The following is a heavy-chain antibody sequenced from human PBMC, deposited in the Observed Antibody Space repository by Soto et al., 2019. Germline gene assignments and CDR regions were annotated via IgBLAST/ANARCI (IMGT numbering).Heavy chain of an antibody. D-gene: IGHD3-10*01. CDR2: INAGNGNT. CDR3: ARDPHLWFGELSHFDY. V-gene: IGHV1-3*01. J-gene: IGHJ4*02. Sequence: ASVKVSCTASGYTFTSYAMHWVRQAPGQRLEWMGWINAGNGNTKYSQKFQGRVTITRDTSASTAYMELSSLRSEDTAVYYCARDPHLWFGELSHFDYWGQGTLVTVSS. CDR1: GYTFTSYA.